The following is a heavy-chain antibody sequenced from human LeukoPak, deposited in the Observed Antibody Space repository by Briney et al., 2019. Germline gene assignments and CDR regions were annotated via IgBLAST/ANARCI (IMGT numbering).Heavy chain of an antibody. D-gene: IGHD6-6*01. CDR1: GASVRSHH. Sequence: SETLSLTCTVSGASVRSHHWSWIRQPPGKGLEWIGYIYYSGCTNYNPSLKSRVTISVDTSKNQFSLKVSSVTAADTAVYYCARAPYSSSPYNFDFWGQGTLVTVSS. V-gene: IGHV4-59*02. CDR2: IYYSGCT. J-gene: IGHJ4*02. CDR3: ARAPYSSSPYNFDF.